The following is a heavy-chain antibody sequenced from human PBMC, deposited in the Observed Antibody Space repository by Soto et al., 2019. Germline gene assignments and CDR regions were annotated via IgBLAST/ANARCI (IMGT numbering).Heavy chain of an antibody. J-gene: IGHJ4*02. CDR1: GGTFSSYA. CDR3: ARDLGYDSSGPYWGY. V-gene: IGHV1-69*13. CDR2: IIPIFGTA. D-gene: IGHD3-22*01. Sequence: GASVKVSCKASGGTFSSYAISWVRQAPGQGLEWMGGIIPIFGTANYAQKFQGRVTITADESTSTAYMELSSPRSKDTAVYYCARDLGYDSSGPYWGYWGQGTLVTVSS.